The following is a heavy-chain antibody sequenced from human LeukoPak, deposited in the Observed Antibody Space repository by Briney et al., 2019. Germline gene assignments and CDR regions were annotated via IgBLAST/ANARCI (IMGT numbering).Heavy chain of an antibody. J-gene: IGHJ4*02. CDR3: ARDLLGSSSSLAAFDY. CDR1: GFTFSSYA. D-gene: IGHD6-6*01. CDR2: ISGSGGST. V-gene: IGHV3-23*01. Sequence: PGGSLRLSCAASGFTFSSYAMSWVRQAPGKGLEWVSAISGSGGSTYYADSVKGRFTISRDNSKNTLYLQMNSLRAEDTAVYYCARDLLGSSSSLAAFDYWGQGTLVTVSS.